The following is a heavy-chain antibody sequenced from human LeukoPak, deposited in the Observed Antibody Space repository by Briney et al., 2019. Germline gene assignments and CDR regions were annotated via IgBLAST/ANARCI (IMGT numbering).Heavy chain of an antibody. CDR1: GFNLILNR. V-gene: IGHV3-48*02. CDR2: ISSSTTTI. Sequence: SGGSQSLSGAALGFNLILNRMKGARKAQGKGLEWVSYISSSTTTIHYADSVKGRFTISRENAKTSLYLQMNSLRDRDTAVYYCARGRDGSGRAFDFWGQGALVTVSS. J-gene: IGHJ4*02. CDR3: ARGRDGSGRAFDF. D-gene: IGHD3-10*01.